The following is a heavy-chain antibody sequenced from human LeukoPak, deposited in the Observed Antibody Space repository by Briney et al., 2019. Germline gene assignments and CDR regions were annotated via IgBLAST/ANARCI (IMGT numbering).Heavy chain of an antibody. D-gene: IGHD3-9*01. CDR2: IYYSGST. Sequence: SETLSLTCTVSGGSISSSSYYWGWIRQPPGKGLEWIGGIYYSGSTYYNPSLKSRVTISVDTSKNQFSLKLSSVTAADTAVYYCARQRDYDILTGYIHRFDYWGQGTLVTVSS. CDR1: GGSISSSSYY. CDR3: ARQRDYDILTGYIHRFDY. V-gene: IGHV4-39*01. J-gene: IGHJ4*02.